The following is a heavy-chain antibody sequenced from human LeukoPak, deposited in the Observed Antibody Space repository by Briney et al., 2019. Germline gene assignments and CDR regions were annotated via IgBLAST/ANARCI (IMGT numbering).Heavy chain of an antibody. D-gene: IGHD2-21*02. CDR2: INPSGGST. J-gene: IGHJ1*01. V-gene: IGHV1-46*01. CDR3: ATDPVVVVTAITPVDAEYFQH. Sequence: ASVKVSCKASGGTFSSYTISWVRQAPGQGLEWMGIINPSGGSTSYAQKFQGRVTMTRDTSTSTVYMELSSLRSEDTAVYYCATDPVVVVTAITPVDAEYFQHWGQGTLVTVSS. CDR1: GGTFSSYT.